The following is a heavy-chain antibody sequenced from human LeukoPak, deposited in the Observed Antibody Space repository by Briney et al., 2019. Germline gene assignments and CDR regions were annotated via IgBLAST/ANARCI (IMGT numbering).Heavy chain of an antibody. CDR3: ARDGHSSSWYVPFDY. CDR1: GGSISSGGYY. CDR2: IYHSGST. D-gene: IGHD6-13*01. J-gene: IGHJ4*02. V-gene: IGHV4-30-2*01. Sequence: SETLSLTCTVSGGSISSGGYYWTWIRQPPGKGLEWIGYIYHSGSTYYNPSLKSRVTISVDRSKNQFSLKLSSVTAADTAVYYCARDGHSSSWYVPFDYWGQGTLVTVSS.